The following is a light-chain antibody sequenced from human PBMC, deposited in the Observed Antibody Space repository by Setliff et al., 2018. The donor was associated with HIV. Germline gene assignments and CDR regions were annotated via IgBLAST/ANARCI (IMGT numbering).Light chain of an antibody. J-gene: IGLJ2*01. CDR1: SSDVGGYNY. CDR3: SSYTSSSTVV. Sequence: QSVLTQPASVSGSPGRSITISCTGTSSDVGGYNYVSWYQQHPGNAPKLMIYDVSKRPSGVSNRFSGSKSGNTASLTISGLQAEDEADYYCSSYTSSSTVVFGGGTKVTVL. V-gene: IGLV2-14*01. CDR2: DVS.